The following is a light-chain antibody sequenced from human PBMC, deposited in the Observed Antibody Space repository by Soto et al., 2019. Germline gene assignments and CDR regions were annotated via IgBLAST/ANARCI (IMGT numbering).Light chain of an antibody. CDR2: EVS. Sequence: QSALTQPASVSGSPGQSITISCTGTSSDVGGYNYVSWYQQHPGKAPKVMIYEVSNRPSGVPDRFSGSKSGNTASLTISGLQTEDEADYYCCSYAGSYTLVFGGGTKVTVL. CDR3: CSYAGSYTLV. V-gene: IGLV2-11*01. CDR1: SSDVGGYNY. J-gene: IGLJ2*01.